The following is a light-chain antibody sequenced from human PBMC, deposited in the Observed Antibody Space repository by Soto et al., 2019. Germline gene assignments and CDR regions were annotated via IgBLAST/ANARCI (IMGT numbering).Light chain of an antibody. J-gene: IGKJ4*01. CDR1: QSINRH. CDR3: QQRSNWPPVT. Sequence: VLTQSPATLSLSPGERATLSCRASQSINRHLAWYRQKPGQAPRLLIYDASNRATGIPARFSGSGSGTDFTLTISSLEPEDFGVYYCQQRSNWPPVTFGGGTKVDIK. V-gene: IGKV3-11*01. CDR2: DAS.